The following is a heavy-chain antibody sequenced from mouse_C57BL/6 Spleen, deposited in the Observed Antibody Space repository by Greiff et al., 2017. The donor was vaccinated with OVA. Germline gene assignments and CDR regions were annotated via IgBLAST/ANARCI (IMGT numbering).Heavy chain of an antibody. V-gene: IGHV5-9-1*02. CDR2: ISSGGDYI. J-gene: IGHJ3*01. D-gene: IGHD2-2*01. Sequence: EVKLVESGEGLVKPGGSLKLSCAASGFTFSSYAMSWVRQTPEKRLEWVAYISSGGDYIYYADTVKGRFTISRDNARNTLYLQMSSLKSEDTAMYYCTRGDGYDRAFAYWGQGTLVTVSA. CDR1: GFTFSSYA. CDR3: TRGDGYDRAFAY.